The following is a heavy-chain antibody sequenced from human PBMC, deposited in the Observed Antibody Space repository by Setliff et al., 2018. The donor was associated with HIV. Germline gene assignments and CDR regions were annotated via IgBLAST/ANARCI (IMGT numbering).Heavy chain of an antibody. Sequence: SETLSLTCTVSGASISSSSYHWGWIRQPPGKGLEWIGNIFYSGNTYYNPSLQSRITMSIDTSKNQFSLNLDSVTAADTAVYYCARLSWDVDDWGQGTLVTVS. V-gene: IGHV4-39*01. CDR3: ARLSWDVDD. CDR2: IFYSGNT. J-gene: IGHJ4*02. D-gene: IGHD1-26*01. CDR1: GASISSSSYH.